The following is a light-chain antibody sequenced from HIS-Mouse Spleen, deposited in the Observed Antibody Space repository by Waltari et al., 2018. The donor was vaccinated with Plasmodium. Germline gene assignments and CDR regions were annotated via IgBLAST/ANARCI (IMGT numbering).Light chain of an antibody. Sequence: SSGLTQPPTVSESPRPTASITCCGHHLVSKYSCWYQQSPGQSPVLAIYQDSTRPSGIPERFSGSNSGNTATLTISGTQAMDEADYYCQAWDSSTAGVFGGGTKLTVL. V-gene: IGLV3-1*01. J-gene: IGLJ2*01. CDR1: HLVSKY. CDR2: QDS. CDR3: QAWDSSTAGV.